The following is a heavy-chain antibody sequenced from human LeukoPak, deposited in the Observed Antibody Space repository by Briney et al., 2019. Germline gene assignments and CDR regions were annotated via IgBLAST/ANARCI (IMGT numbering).Heavy chain of an antibody. J-gene: IGHJ4*02. Sequence: SETLSLTCTVSGYSIRSGYYWGWIRQPPGEGLEWIGSLFPTGRTYHNPSLKSRVTISVDTSKNQFSLKLNSVNVADTAVYYCARLDTAMVQIDYWGQGTLVTVSS. CDR3: ARLDTAMVQIDY. V-gene: IGHV4-38-2*02. D-gene: IGHD5-18*01. CDR2: LFPTGRT. CDR1: GYSIRSGYY.